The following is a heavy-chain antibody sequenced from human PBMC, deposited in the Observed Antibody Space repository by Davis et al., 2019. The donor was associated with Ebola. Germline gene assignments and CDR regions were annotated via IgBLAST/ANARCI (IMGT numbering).Heavy chain of an antibody. V-gene: IGHV3-23*01. J-gene: IGHJ5*02. CDR3: AKGGGTSSSDFRRT. CDR2: ISDSGGNT. D-gene: IGHD6-6*01. Sequence: PGGSLRLSCAASGFTFSNYGMNWVRQAPGKGLEWVSGISDSGGNTHYADSVKGRFTISRDNSKNTLYLQMNSLRAEDTAVYYCAKGGGTSSSDFRRTWGQGTLVTVSS. CDR1: GFTFSNYG.